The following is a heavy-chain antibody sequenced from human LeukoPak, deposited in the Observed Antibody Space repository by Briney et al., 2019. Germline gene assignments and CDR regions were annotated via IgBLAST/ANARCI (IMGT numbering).Heavy chain of an antibody. CDR3: AKTPGYSSGWVFDY. J-gene: IGHJ4*02. CDR2: IYTGEST. Sequence: GGSLRLSCAASGFTVSSNYMTWVRQAPGKGLEWVSVIYTGESTKYADSVKGRFTISRDNSKNTLHLQMNSLRAEDTAVYYCAKTPGYSSGWVFDYWGQGTLVTVSS. CDR1: GFTVSSNY. D-gene: IGHD6-19*01. V-gene: IGHV3-66*01.